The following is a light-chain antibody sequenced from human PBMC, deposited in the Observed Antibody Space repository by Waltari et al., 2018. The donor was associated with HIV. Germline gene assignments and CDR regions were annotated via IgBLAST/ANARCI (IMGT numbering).Light chain of an antibody. CDR3: QQHYILRST. V-gene: IGKV4-1*01. J-gene: IGKJ4*01. CDR1: RSIFYNRNY. CDR2: WAS. Sequence: DIVMTQSPDSLAVSLGARATFNCPSSRSIFYNRNYLAWYQQKPGQPPKVLIYWASTRAFGVPDRFSGSGSGTDFTLTISRVQADDVATYYCQQHYILRSTFGGGTKIEI.